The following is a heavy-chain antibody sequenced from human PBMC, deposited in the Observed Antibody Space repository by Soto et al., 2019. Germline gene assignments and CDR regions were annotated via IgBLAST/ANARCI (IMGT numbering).Heavy chain of an antibody. D-gene: IGHD2-15*01. CDR1: GFTFSDYA. CDR3: VRKLLSGVTIGFYGMDV. J-gene: IGHJ6*02. CDR2: ITGSGADT. V-gene: IGHV3-23*01. Sequence: PGGSLRLSCAASGFTFSDYAMRWVRQAPGKGLEWVSSITGSGADTYYAESVKGRFTISRDNSKNMLFLQLNSLRAEDTAVFFCVRKLLSGVTIGFYGMDVWGQGTTVTVSS.